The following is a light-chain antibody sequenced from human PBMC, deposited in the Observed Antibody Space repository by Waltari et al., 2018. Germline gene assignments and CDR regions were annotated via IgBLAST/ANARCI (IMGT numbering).Light chain of an antibody. J-gene: IGLJ1*01. CDR1: SSDVGGYNY. CDR3: SSYTTSSTLYV. Sequence: QSALTQPASVSGSPGQSITISCTGTSSDVGGYNYVSWYQQHPGKAPKLMIYEVNNRPSGVSNRFSGSQSDNTASLTISGLQAGDEADYYCSSYTTSSTLYVFGTGTKVTVL. CDR2: EVN. V-gene: IGLV2-14*01.